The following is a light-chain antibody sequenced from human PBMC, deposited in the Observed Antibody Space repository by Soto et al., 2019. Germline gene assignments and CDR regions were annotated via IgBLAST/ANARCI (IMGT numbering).Light chain of an antibody. Sequence: VLSQSPGTLSLSPGERATLSCRASQSVSSSSLAWYQQKRGQAPRLLIHDASSRATGIPDRFSGRGSGTDFTLTIIRLEPEDFTGYYCQQSDFSPWTFCQGTKVDI. CDR2: DAS. CDR1: QSVSSSS. V-gene: IGKV3-20*01. CDR3: QQSDFSPWT. J-gene: IGKJ1*01.